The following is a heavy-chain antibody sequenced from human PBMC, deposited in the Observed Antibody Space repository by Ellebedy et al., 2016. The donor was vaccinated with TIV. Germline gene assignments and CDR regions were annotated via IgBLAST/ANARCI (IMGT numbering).Heavy chain of an antibody. CDR2: IWYDGSNK. CDR1: GFTFGSYG. J-gene: IGHJ6*02. V-gene: IGHV3-33*01. Sequence: GGSLRLSCAASGFTFGSYGMHWVRQAPGKGLEWVAVIWYDGSNKYYADSVKGRFTISRDNSKNTLYLQMNRLRAEDTAVYYCARDLVLDDYYYYGMDVWGQGTTVTVSS. CDR3: ARDLVLDDYYYYGMDV. D-gene: IGHD2-8*02.